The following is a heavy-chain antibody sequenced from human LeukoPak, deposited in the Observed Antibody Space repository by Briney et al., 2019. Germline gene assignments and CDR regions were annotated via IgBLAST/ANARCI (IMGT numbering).Heavy chain of an antibody. CDR1: GFRFSDYW. CDR2: IKEDGREK. CDR3: ARGFRRWLQLAAFDI. V-gene: IGHV3-7*01. D-gene: IGHD5-24*01. J-gene: IGHJ3*02. Sequence: GGSLRLSCEASGFRFSDYWMTWVRQAPGKGLEWVANIKEDGREKYYVDSVKGRFTLSKDNAKNSVYLQMNSLGAEDTAVYYCARGFRRWLQLAAFDIWGQGTMVSVSS.